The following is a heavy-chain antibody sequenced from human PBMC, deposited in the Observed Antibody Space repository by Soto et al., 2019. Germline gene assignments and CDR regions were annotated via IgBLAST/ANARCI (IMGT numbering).Heavy chain of an antibody. CDR1: GGSFSGYY. CDR2: INHSGST. Sequence: SETLSLTCAVYGGSFSGYYWSWIRQPPGKGLEWIGEINHSGSTNYNPSLKSRVTISVDTSKNQFSLKLSSVTAADTAVYYCARKGDYYGSGSYSPFDYWGQGTLVTVSS. CDR3: ARKGDYYGSGSYSPFDY. D-gene: IGHD3-10*01. J-gene: IGHJ4*02. V-gene: IGHV4-34*01.